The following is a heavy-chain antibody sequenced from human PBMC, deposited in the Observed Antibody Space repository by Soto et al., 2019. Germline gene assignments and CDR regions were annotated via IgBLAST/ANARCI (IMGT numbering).Heavy chain of an antibody. CDR3: ARDSPSRDGYNYDAFDI. V-gene: IGHV1-69*12. CDR1: GGTFSSYA. J-gene: IGHJ3*02. CDR2: IIPIFGTA. Sequence: QVQLVQSGAEVKKPGSSVKVSCKASGGTFSSYAISWVRQPPGQGLEWMGGIIPIFGTANYAQKFQGRVTITADESTSTAYMELSSLGSEDTAVYYCARDSPSRDGYNYDAFDIWGQGTMVTVSS. D-gene: IGHD1-1*01.